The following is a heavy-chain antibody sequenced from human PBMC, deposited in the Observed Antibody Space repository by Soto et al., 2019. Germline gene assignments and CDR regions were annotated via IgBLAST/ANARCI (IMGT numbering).Heavy chain of an antibody. CDR2: INHSGST. J-gene: IGHJ4*02. CDR1: GGSFSGYY. CDR3: ARTRPCSSTSCRDY. D-gene: IGHD2-2*01. Sequence: SETLSLTCAVYGGSFSGYYWSWIRQPPGKGLEWIGEINHSGSTNYNPSLKSRVTISVDTSKNQFSLKLSSVTAADTAVYYCARTRPCSSTSCRDYWGQGTLVTVSS. V-gene: IGHV4-34*01.